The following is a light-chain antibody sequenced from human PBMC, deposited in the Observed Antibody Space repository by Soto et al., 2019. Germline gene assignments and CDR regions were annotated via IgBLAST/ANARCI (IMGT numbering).Light chain of an antibody. J-gene: IGKJ2*01. CDR1: QSISSW. CDR2: KAS. V-gene: IGKV1-5*03. Sequence: DIQMTQSPSTLSASVGDRVTITCRASQSISSWLAWYQQKSGEAPKILIYKASSLESGVPSRFSGSGSGTEFTLTISSLQPDDFATYYCQQYDYSPYTFGQGTKLEIK. CDR3: QQYDYSPYT.